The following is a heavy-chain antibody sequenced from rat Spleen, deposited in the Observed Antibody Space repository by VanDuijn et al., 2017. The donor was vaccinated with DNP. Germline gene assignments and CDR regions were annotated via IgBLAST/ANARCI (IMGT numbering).Heavy chain of an antibody. J-gene: IGHJ2*01. CDR1: GFTFNNYW. CDR3: ERDSRDYGVRGFFDY. D-gene: IGHD1-11*01. V-gene: IGHV5-31*01. CDR2: ITSSGGST. Sequence: EVQLVESGGGLLQPGRSLKLSCVASGFTFNNYWMTWIRQVPGKGLEWVASITSSGGSTYYPDSVKGRFPISRDRAKNTLYLQMNCLRSKDTATYYCERDSRDYGVRGFFDYWGQGVMVTVSS.